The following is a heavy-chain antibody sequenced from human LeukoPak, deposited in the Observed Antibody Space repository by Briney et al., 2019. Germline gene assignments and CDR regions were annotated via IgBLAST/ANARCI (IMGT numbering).Heavy chain of an antibody. CDR2: IYCSGST. D-gene: IGHD5-18*01. Sequence: SETLSLTCSVSGAAIGIYYWSWIRQPPGKGLEWIGYIYCSGSTNYNPSLKSRVTISVDTSKNQFSLKLSSVTAADTAVYYCARGQQLFDYWGQGTLVTVSS. CDR1: GAAIGIYY. V-gene: IGHV4-59*01. CDR3: ARGQQLFDY. J-gene: IGHJ4*02.